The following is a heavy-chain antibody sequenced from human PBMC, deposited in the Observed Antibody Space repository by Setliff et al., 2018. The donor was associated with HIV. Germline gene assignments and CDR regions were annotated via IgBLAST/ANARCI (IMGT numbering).Heavy chain of an antibody. D-gene: IGHD1-26*01. CDR1: GDSVSGYY. J-gene: IGHJ4*02. CDR2: MYSSGNS. V-gene: IGHV4-59*02. Sequence: KSSETLSLTCGVSGDSVSGYYWIWIRQSPGKGLEWIGYMYSSGNSNYNPSLKSRVTMSVDTSNNQVSLYLSSVTAADTAVYYCARAVGASYATPYLDYWGRGTLVTVSS. CDR3: ARAVGASYATPYLDY.